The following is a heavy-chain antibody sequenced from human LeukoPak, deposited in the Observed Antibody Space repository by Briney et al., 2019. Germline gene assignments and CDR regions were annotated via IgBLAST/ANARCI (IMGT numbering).Heavy chain of an antibody. V-gene: IGHV3-66*02. J-gene: IGHJ4*02. CDR2: IYSGGST. Sequence: PGGSLRLSCAASGFTVSSNYMSWVRQAPGKGLEWASVIYSGGSTYYADSVKGRFTISRDNSKNTLYLQMNSLRAEDTVVYYCARGGSSSWPFDYWGQGTLVTVSS. CDR3: ARGGSSSWPFDY. D-gene: IGHD6-13*01. CDR1: GFTVSSNY.